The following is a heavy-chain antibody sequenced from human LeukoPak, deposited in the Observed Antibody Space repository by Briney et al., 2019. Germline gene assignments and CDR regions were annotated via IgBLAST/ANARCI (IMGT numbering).Heavy chain of an antibody. V-gene: IGHV3-13*05. Sequence: GGSLRLSCAASGFTFRNYDMHWVRQPTGRGLEWVSGISTTGDPYYPDSVKGRFTISRENGKNSLYLQMNSLRVGDTAVYYCARGNVSGWALDYWGQGTLVTVSS. CDR2: ISTTGDP. CDR1: GFTFRNYD. CDR3: ARGNVSGWALDY. D-gene: IGHD3-10*01. J-gene: IGHJ4*02.